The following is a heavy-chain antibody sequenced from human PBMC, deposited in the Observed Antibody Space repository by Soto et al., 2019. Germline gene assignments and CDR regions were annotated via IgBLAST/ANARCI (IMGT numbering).Heavy chain of an antibody. J-gene: IGHJ4*02. CDR2: IYTSGST. V-gene: IGHV4-4*07. CDR3: ARGGMVYATCSGYRGTYYFDY. Sequence: SETLSLTCTVSGGSISSYYWSWIRQPAGTGLAWIGHIYTSGSTNYNPSMKRRVTMSVDTTKNQFSLKLSSVTAADTAVYYCARGGMVYATCSGYRGTYYFDYWGEGTLVTVSS. CDR1: GGSISSYY. D-gene: IGHD2-8*01.